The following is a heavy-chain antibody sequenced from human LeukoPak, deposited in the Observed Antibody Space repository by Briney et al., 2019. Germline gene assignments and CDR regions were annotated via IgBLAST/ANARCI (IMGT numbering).Heavy chain of an antibody. D-gene: IGHD5-24*01. CDR1: GYTCTDYY. J-gene: IGHJ4*02. CDR3: ARNRYGYNVGY. CDR2: INPNSGGT. Sequence: ASVKVSCKASGYTCTDYYFHWVRQAPGQGLEWMGWINPNSGGTNYAQKFQGRVTMTRDTSISTAYMELSSLRSDDTAVYYCARNRYGYNVGYWGQGTLVTVSS. V-gene: IGHV1-2*02.